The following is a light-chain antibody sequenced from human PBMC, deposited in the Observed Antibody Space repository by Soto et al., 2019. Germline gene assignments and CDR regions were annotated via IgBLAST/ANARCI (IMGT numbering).Light chain of an antibody. V-gene: IGKV3D-7*01. J-gene: IGKJ1*01. CDR3: QQDYNLPGT. Sequence: PGERVTLSCRASQSVSSSYLTWYQQKPGQAPRLLIYGASTRATGIPARFSGSGSGTDFTLTISSLQPEDFAVYYSQQDYNLPGTFGQGTKVDIK. CDR2: GAS. CDR1: QSVSSSY.